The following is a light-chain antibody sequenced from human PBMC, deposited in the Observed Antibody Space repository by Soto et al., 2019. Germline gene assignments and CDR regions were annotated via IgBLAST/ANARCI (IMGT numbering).Light chain of an antibody. CDR2: DVS. V-gene: IGLV2-11*01. CDR3: CSYAGVYV. J-gene: IGLJ1*01. CDR1: SSDVGGYNY. Sequence: SAPTQPRSVCGSPGQSSTISCTGTSSDVGGYNYVSWYQQHPCKAPKLMIYDVSKRPSGVPDRFSGSKSGNTASLTISGLQDEDEADYYCCSYAGVYVFGTGTKVTVL.